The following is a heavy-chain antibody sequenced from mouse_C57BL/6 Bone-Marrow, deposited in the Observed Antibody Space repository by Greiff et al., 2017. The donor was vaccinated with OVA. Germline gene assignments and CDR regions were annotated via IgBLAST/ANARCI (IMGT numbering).Heavy chain of an antibody. CDR3: ARVNFGSSLYAMDY. D-gene: IGHD1-1*01. CDR2: IDPANDNT. CDR1: GFNIKNTY. J-gene: IGHJ4*01. Sequence: EVKLVESVAELVRPGASVKLSCTASGFNIKNTYMHWVKQRPEQGLEWIGRIDPANDNTKYAPKFQGKATMTADTSSNTAYLQLSSLSSEDTAVYGCARVNFGSSLYAMDYWGQGTSVTVSS. V-gene: IGHV14-3*01.